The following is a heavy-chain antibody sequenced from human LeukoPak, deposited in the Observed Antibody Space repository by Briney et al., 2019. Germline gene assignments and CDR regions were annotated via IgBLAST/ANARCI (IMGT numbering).Heavy chain of an antibody. CDR1: GYTFTGYY. Sequence: GGSLRLSCAASGYTFTGYYMHWVRQAPGQGLEWMGRINPNSGGTNYAQKFQGRVTMTRDTSISTAYMELSRLRSDDTAVYYCARAEYYYDSSGYYSQGFDYWGQGTLVTVSS. CDR3: ARAEYYYDSSGYYSQGFDY. V-gene: IGHV1-2*06. CDR2: INPNSGGT. D-gene: IGHD3-22*01. J-gene: IGHJ4*02.